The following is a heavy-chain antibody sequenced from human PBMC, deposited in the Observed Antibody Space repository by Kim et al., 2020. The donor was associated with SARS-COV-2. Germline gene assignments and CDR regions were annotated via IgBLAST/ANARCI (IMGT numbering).Heavy chain of an antibody. D-gene: IGHD2-15*01. CDR1: GDSFNTHA. Sequence: VKVSCKASGDSFNTHAFTWVRQAPGQGLEWMGGIIPTFGTTNYAQKFQSRVTITADDSSSTVYMELSSLRSDDTAMYYCARARGCSGGKCYFADFWGQGTLVTVSS. V-gene: IGHV1-69*13. J-gene: IGHJ4*02. CDR3: ARARGCSGGKCYFADF. CDR2: IIPTFGTT.